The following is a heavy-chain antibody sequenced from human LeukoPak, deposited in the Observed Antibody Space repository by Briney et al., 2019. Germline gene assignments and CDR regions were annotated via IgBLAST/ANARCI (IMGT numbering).Heavy chain of an antibody. V-gene: IGHV4-59*08. J-gene: IGHJ4*02. D-gene: IGHD6-13*01. CDR2: IYYSGCT. Sequence: SETLSLTCTVSGGSISSYYWSWIRQPPAKGLEGIGYIYYSGCTNYNPSLKSRVTISVDTSKNQFSLKLSSVTAADTAVYYCARRGSSWSRGYFDYWGQGTLVTVSS. CDR1: GGSISSYY. CDR3: ARRGSSWSRGYFDY.